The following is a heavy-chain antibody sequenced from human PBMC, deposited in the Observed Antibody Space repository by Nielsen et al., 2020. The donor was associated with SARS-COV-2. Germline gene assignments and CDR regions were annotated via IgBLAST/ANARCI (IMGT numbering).Heavy chain of an antibody. V-gene: IGHV3-21*01. J-gene: IGHJ6*02. CDR2: ISSSSSYI. CDR3: AKTSCSSTSCRDYYYYGMDV. Sequence: WIRQPPGKGLEWVSSISSSSSYIYYADSVKGRFTISRDNAKNSLYLQMNSLRAEDTAVYYCAKTSCSSTSCRDYYYYGMDVWGQGTTVTVSS. D-gene: IGHD2-2*01.